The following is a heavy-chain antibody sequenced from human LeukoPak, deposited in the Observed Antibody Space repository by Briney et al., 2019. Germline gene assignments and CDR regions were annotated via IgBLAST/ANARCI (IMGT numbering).Heavy chain of an antibody. V-gene: IGHV3-74*01. D-gene: IGHD5-24*01. CDR2: INSDGSST. J-gene: IGHJ4*02. Sequence: GGSLRLSCAASGFTVSTNYMSWVRQAPGKGLVWVSRINSDGSSTSYADSVKGRFTISRDNAKNTLYLQMNSLRGEDTAVYSCARGQRRHIDMAPSFDYWGQGTLVTVSS. CDR3: ARGQRRHIDMAPSFDY. CDR1: GFTVSTNY.